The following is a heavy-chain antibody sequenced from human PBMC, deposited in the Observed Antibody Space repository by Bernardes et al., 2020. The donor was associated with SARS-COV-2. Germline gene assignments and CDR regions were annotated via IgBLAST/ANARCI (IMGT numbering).Heavy chain of an antibody. CDR2: IKTDGSTT. D-gene: IGHD6-25*01. V-gene: IGHV3-74*01. Sequence: GGSLRLSCAASGFTFSSYWMHWVRQVPGRGLVWLSRIKTDGSTTNYADPVKGRFTISRDNAKNTLWLQMNSLRDEDTAMYYCARGASSGYRIDYWGPGTLVTVSS. CDR1: GFTFSSYW. CDR3: ARGASSGYRIDY. J-gene: IGHJ4*02.